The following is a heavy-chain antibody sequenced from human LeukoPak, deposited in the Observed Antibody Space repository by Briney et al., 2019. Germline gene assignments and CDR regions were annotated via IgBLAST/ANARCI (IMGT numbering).Heavy chain of an antibody. J-gene: IGHJ3*02. D-gene: IGHD3-22*01. CDR2: INPNSGGT. V-gene: IGHV1-2*06. Sequence: ASVKVSCKASGYTFTGDYMHWVRQAPGQGLEWMGRINPNSGGTNYAQKFQGRVTMTRDTSISTAYMELSRLRSDDTAVYYCARVVFGGSGYSDDAFDIWGQGTMVTVSS. CDR3: ARVVFGGSGYSDDAFDI. CDR1: GYTFTGDY.